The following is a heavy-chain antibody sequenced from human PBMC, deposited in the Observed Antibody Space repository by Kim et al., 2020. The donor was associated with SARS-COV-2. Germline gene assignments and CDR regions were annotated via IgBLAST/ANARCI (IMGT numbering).Heavy chain of an antibody. V-gene: IGHV3-21*01. D-gene: IGHD5-12*01. J-gene: IGHJ4*02. CDR1: GFTFSSYS. CDR3: ARDLGRGYSGYDYVEGTPLALPDY. CDR2: ISSSSSYI. Sequence: GGSLRLSCAASGFTFSSYSMNWVRQAPGKGLEWVSSISSSSSYIYYADSVKGRFTISRDNAKNSLYLQMNSLRAEDTAVYYCARDLGRGYSGYDYVEGTPLALPDYWGQGTLVTVSS.